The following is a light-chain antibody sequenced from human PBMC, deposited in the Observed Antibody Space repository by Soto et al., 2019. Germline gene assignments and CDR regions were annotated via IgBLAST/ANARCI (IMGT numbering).Light chain of an antibody. CDR3: SSYTSSSTLEV. J-gene: IGLJ2*01. V-gene: IGLV2-14*01. CDR1: SRDVGGYNY. CDR2: EVS. Sequence: QSALTQPASVSGSPGQSITISCTGTSRDVGGYNYVSWYQQNPGKAPKLMIYEVSNRPSGVSNRFFGSKSGNTASLTISGLQAEDEADYYCSSYTSSSTLEVFGGGTKVTVL.